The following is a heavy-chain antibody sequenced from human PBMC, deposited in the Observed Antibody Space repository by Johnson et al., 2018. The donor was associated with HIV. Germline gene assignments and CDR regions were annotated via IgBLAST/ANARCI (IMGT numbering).Heavy chain of an antibody. CDR1: GFTFSDYY. Sequence: VQLVESGGGLVKPGGSLRLSCAASGFTFSDYYMSWIRQAPGKGLEWVSYISSSGSTIYYADSVKGRVIITRDNAKNSLYLQMNSLRDEDTALYYCARYLRKGGGESACDIWGQGTMVTVSS. D-gene: IGHD1-14*01. CDR3: ARYLRKGGGESACDI. V-gene: IGHV3-11*04. CDR2: ISSSGSTI. J-gene: IGHJ3*02.